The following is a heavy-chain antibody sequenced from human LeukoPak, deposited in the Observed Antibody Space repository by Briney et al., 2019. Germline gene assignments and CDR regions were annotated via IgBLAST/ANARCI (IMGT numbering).Heavy chain of an antibody. CDR1: GFTFSSYA. V-gene: IGHV3-23*01. D-gene: IGHD3-16*01. CDR3: AKDHYDYVWSPIDY. J-gene: IGHJ4*02. CDR2: ISGSGGST. Sequence: GGSLRLSCAASGFTFSSYAMSWVRQAPGKGLEWVSAISGSGGSTCYADSVKGRFTISRDNSKNTLYLQMNSLRAEDTAVYYCAKDHYDYVWSPIDYWGQGTLVTVSS.